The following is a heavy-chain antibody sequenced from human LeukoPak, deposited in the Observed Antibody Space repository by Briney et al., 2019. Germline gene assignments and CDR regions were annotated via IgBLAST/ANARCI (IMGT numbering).Heavy chain of an antibody. Sequence: GASVKVSCRSSGYTFTTYAIHWVRQAPGQRLEYMGWINAGNGNTKYSQNFQGRVTITRDTSASTAYMELSSLRSEDTAVYYCAREHDALTGYSLDYWGQGTLVTVSS. J-gene: IGHJ4*02. CDR3: AREHDALTGYSLDY. V-gene: IGHV1-3*01. CDR1: GYTFTTYA. D-gene: IGHD3-9*01. CDR2: INAGNGNT.